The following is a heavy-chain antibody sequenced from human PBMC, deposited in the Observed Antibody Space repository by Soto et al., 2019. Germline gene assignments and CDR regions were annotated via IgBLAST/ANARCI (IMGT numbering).Heavy chain of an antibody. J-gene: IGHJ4*02. V-gene: IGHV3-48*01. Sequence: GGSLRLSCAASGFTFSSYSMNWVRQAPGKGLEWVSYISSSSSTIYYADSVKGRFTISRDNAKNSLYLQMNSLRAEDTAVYYCARQRRSGYDAIFDYWGQGTLVTVSS. CDR2: ISSSSSTI. D-gene: IGHD5-12*01. CDR1: GFTFSSYS. CDR3: ARQRRSGYDAIFDY.